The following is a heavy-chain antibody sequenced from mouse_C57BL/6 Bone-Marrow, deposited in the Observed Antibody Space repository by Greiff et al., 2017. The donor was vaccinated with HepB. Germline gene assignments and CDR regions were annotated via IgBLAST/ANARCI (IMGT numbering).Heavy chain of an antibody. D-gene: IGHD2-5*01. J-gene: IGHJ2*01. CDR3: ARMVGSIVTTYYFDY. V-gene: IGHV1-59*01. CDR1: GYTFTSYW. Sequence: QVQLQQPGAELVRPGTSVKLSCKASGYTFTSYWMHWVKQRPGQGLEWIGVIDPSDSYTNYNQKFKGKATLTVDTSSSTAYMQLSSLTSEDSAVYYCARMVGSIVTTYYFDYWGQGTTLTVSS. CDR2: IDPSDSYT.